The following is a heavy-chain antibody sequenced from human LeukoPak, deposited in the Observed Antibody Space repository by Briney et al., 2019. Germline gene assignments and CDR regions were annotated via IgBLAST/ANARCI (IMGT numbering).Heavy chain of an antibody. CDR3: AKRGVVIRVILVGFHKEAYYFDS. J-gene: IGHJ4*02. CDR2: ISDRGGRT. CDR1: GITLSNYG. Sequence: GGSLRLSCAVSGITLSNYGMSWVCQAPGKGLEWVAGISDRGGRTIYADSVTRRSTISRDNPKTTIYLQMNSLRAEDTAVYFCAKRGVVIRVILVGFHKEAYYFDSWGQGALVTVSS. D-gene: IGHD3-22*01. V-gene: IGHV3-23*01.